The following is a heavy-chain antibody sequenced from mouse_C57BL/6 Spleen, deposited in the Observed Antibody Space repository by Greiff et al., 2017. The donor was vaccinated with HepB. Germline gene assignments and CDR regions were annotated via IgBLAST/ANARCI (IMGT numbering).Heavy chain of an antibody. D-gene: IGHD1-1*01. V-gene: IGHV5-4*03. CDR2: ISDGGSYT. CDR3: ARGGDYGGDYYAMDY. Sequence: DVMLVESGGGLVKPGGSLKLSCAASGFTFSSYAMSWVRQTPEKRLEWVATISDGGSYTYYPDNVKGRFTISRDNAKNNLYLQMSHLKSEDTAMYYCARGGDYGGDYYAMDYWGQGTSVTVSS. CDR1: GFTFSSYA. J-gene: IGHJ4*01.